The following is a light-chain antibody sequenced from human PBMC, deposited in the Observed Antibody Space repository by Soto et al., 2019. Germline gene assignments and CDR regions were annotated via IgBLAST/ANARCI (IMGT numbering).Light chain of an antibody. J-gene: IGKJ1*01. CDR1: QSVSSW. CDR3: QQYNSYWT. V-gene: IGKV1-5*03. Sequence: DIQMTQSPSILSASVGDRVTITCWASQSVSSWLAWYQQKPGKAPKLLIYKASSLESGVPSRFSGRGSETEFTLTISSLQPDDFATYYCQQYNSYWTFGQGTKVEIK. CDR2: KAS.